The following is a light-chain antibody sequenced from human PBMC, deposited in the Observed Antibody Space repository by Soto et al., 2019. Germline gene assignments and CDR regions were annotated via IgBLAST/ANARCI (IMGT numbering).Light chain of an antibody. CDR1: SSDAGTFNL. V-gene: IGLV2-23*01. CDR3: GSYAGSSVYV. CDR2: EDT. Sequence: QSALTQPASVSGSPGQSIAISCTGGSSDAGTFNLISWYQQHPGKAPKLLIYEDTKRPSGVSTRFSGSKSGNTASLKISGLQAENEADYYCGSYAGSSVYVFGTGTKLTVL. J-gene: IGLJ1*01.